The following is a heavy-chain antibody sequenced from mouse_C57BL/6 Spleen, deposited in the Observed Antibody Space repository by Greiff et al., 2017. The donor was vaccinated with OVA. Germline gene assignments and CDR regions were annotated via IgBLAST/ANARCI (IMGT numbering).Heavy chain of an antibody. CDR3: ARSGFTTVVATDWYFDV. V-gene: IGHV1-4*01. CDR2: INPSSGYT. CDR1: GYTFTSYT. Sequence: VQLQQSGAELARPGASVKMSCKASGYTFTSYTMHWVKQRPGQGLEWIGYINPSSGYTKYNQKFKDKATLTADKSSSSAYMQLSSLTSEDSAVYYCARSGFTTVVATDWYFDVWGTGTTVTVSS. J-gene: IGHJ1*03. D-gene: IGHD1-1*01.